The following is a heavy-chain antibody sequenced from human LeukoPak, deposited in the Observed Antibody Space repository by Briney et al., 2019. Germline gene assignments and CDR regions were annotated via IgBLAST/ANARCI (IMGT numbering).Heavy chain of an antibody. J-gene: IGHJ4*02. CDR3: VRGGYDSSGYYYEGGDY. CDR1: GFTFSSYW. Sequence: GGALRLSCAASGFTFSSYWMSWVRQAPGKGLDGVANIKQDGREKYFVDSVKGRFTIPRDNAKNPLNLQVNSLRAEDTEVYYCVRGGYDSSGYYYEGGDYWGQGRLAGVPS. V-gene: IGHV3-7*04. D-gene: IGHD3-22*01. CDR2: IKQDGREK.